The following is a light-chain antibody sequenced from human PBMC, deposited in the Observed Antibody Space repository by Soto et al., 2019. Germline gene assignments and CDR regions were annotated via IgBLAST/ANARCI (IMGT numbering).Light chain of an antibody. CDR3: TSWTTSTTMI. Sequence: QSALTQPASVSGSPGQSITISCTGTSSDIGAYNFVSWYQQHPGKAPKLMLYDVNIRPSGVSNRFSGSKSGNTASLTISGLQAEDEADYYCTSWTTSTTMIFGGGTKQTAL. CDR2: DVN. J-gene: IGLJ2*01. CDR1: SSDIGAYNF. V-gene: IGLV2-14*03.